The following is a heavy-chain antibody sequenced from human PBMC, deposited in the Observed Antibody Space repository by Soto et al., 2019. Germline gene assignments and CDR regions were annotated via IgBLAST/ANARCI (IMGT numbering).Heavy chain of an antibody. Sequence: QVQLVESGGGVVQPGRSLRLSCAASGFTFSFYGMHWVRQAPGKGLEWVAVISYDGSNIYYADSVKGRFTISRDKSKNSLYLQMNSLRAEDTAGYYCAKDLGHGGRGAFDIWGQGTMVTVSS. CDR3: AKDLGHGGRGAFDI. V-gene: IGHV3-30*18. J-gene: IGHJ3*02. D-gene: IGHD7-27*01. CDR2: ISYDGSNI. CDR1: GFTFSFYG.